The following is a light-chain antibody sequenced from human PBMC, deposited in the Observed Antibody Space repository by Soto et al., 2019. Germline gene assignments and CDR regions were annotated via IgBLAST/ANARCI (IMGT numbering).Light chain of an antibody. CDR2: KAS. CDR1: QSSSSW. CDR3: QQFKSKPHT. Sequence: IPVTLAPSARLVCLLVTVTLIFRASQSSSSWLAWYQQKGGKAPKLLISKASNLDSGVPSRFSGSGSGTEFTLTISSLQPEDFATYYCQQFKSKPHTFGEGTKAEVK. J-gene: IGKJ4*02. V-gene: IGKV1-5*03.